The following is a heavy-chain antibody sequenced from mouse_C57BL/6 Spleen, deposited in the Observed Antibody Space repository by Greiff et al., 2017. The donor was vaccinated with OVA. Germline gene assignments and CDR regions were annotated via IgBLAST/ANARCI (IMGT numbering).Heavy chain of an antibody. J-gene: IGHJ3*01. CDR1: GYTFTSYW. Sequence: QVQLQQPGAELVRPGSSVKLSCKASGYTFTSYWMHWVKQRPIQGLEWIGNIDPSDSETHYNQKFKDKATLTVDKSSSTAYMQRSSLTSEDSAVYYCARDGTTAPGFAYWGQGTLVTVSA. V-gene: IGHV1-52*01. CDR3: ARDGTTAPGFAY. CDR2: IDPSDSET. D-gene: IGHD1-2*01.